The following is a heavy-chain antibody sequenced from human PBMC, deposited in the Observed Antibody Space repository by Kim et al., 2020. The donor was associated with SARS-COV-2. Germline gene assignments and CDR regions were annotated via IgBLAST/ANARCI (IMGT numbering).Heavy chain of an antibody. J-gene: IGHJ2*01. Sequence: SETLSLTCTVSSDSISSYYWSWIRQPPGKGLGWIGYVYDSGSTKTTNYNPSLRSRLIILVDTSKNQFSLMLMSVTAADTAVYYCARPRGYYDWYFDLWG. CDR2: VYDSGSTKTT. CDR1: SDSISSYY. V-gene: IGHV4-59*08. D-gene: IGHD3-22*01. CDR3: ARPRGYYDWYFDL.